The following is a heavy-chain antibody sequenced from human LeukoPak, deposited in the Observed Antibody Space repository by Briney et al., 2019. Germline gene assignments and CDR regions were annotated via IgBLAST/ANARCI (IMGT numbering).Heavy chain of an antibody. V-gene: IGHV3-48*04. D-gene: IGHD7-27*01. CDR1: GFSFNTYS. CDR2: ISSHGGTI. J-gene: IGHJ4*02. Sequence: GGSLRLSCASSGFSFNTYSMHWVRQAPGKGLEWLSYISSHGGTIDYADSVKGRFTISRDNANNSLYLQMNSLRAEDTAVYFCARGPSTWADYWGQGTLVFVSS. CDR3: ARGPSTWADY.